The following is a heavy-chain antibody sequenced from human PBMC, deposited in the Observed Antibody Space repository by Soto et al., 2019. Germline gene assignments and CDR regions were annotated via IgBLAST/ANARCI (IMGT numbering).Heavy chain of an antibody. V-gene: IGHV3-15*01. CDR2: LKSEAAGGTT. D-gene: IGHD3-22*01. Sequence: LRVSFAASGFGFSSAWMSWVRQAPGKGLEWVGRLKSEAAGGTTDYAAPVKGRFTISRDDSKNTLYLQMNSLKTDDTAVYYCSYDSSRGDYWGLGTLVTVSS. J-gene: IGHJ4*02. CDR1: GFGFSSAW. CDR3: SYDSSRGDY.